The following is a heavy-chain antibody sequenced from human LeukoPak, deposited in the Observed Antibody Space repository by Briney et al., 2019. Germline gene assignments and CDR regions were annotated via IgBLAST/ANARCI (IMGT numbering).Heavy chain of an antibody. D-gene: IGHD3/OR15-3a*01. J-gene: IGHJ5*02. CDR1: GGTFISYA. V-gene: IGHV1-69*13. Sequence: SVKVSCKASGGTFISYAISWVRQAPGQGLEWMGGIIPIFGTANYAQKFQGRVTITADESTSTAYMELSSLRSEDTAVCYCASHGTGYYSLRFDPWGQETLVTVSS. CDR3: ASHGTGYYSLRFDP. CDR2: IIPIFGTA.